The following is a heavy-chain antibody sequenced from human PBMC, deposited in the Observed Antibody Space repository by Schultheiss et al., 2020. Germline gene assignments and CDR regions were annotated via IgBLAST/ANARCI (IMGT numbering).Heavy chain of an antibody. CDR2: ISGSGGST. CDR1: GFTFSSYA. Sequence: GGSLRLSCAASGFTFSSYAMSWVRQAPGKGLEWVSAISGSGGSTYYADSVKGRFTISRDNSKNTLYLQMNSLRAEDTAVYYCAKDSITIFGVVTNDAFDIWGQGTMVTVSS. J-gene: IGHJ3*02. CDR3: AKDSITIFGVVTNDAFDI. V-gene: IGHV3-23*01. D-gene: IGHD3-3*01.